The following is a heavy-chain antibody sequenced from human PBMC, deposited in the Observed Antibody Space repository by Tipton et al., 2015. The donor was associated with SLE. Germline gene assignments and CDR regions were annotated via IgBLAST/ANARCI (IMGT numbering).Heavy chain of an antibody. J-gene: IGHJ4*02. V-gene: IGHV4-39*07. D-gene: IGHD3-22*01. CDR2: IYYTGTT. CDR1: GGSISSRSHY. Sequence: TLSLTCTVSGGSISSRSHYWGWIRQPPGKGLEWIGSIYYTGTTYYSPSLKSRVTISVDASKNQFSLNLSSVTAADTAVYYCARSSGAPDIGYLYYFDSWGQGTLVTVSS. CDR3: ARSSGAPDIGYLYYFDS.